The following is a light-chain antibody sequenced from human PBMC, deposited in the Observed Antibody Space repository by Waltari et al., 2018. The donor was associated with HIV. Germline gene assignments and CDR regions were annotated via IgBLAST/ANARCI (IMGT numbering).Light chain of an antibody. Sequence: DIQLTQSPSSMSGSVGDKITITCRASQDISNYVACYQHKPGKIPQLLIYAASTLQSVVPARFSGGGSGTEFNFTIRSLQPEDVGTYYCQRYNSAPRTFGQGSTV. V-gene: IGKV1-27*01. J-gene: IGKJ1*01. CDR2: AAS. CDR3: QRYNSAPRT. CDR1: QDISNY.